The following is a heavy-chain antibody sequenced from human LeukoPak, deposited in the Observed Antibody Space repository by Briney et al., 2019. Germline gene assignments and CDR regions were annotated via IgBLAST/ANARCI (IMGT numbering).Heavy chain of an antibody. V-gene: IGHV3-7*01. J-gene: IGHJ4*01. CDR3: ARDGTAPGLYFDL. Sequence: GGSLRLSCAVSGFTFSSYWMNWVRQAPGKGLEWVASIKQDGSEKSYVDSVKGRFTISRDNAKNSLYLQMSSLRAEDTAVYYCARDGTAPGLYFDLWGQGNLVTVSS. CDR1: GFTFSSYW. D-gene: IGHD6-13*01. CDR2: IKQDGSEK.